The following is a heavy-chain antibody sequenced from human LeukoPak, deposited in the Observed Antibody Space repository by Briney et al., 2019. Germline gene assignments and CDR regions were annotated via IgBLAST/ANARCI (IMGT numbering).Heavy chain of an antibody. CDR2: IYSGGST. J-gene: IGHJ3*02. CDR1: GFTVSSNY. Sequence: GGSLRLSCAASGFTVSSNYMSWVRQAPGKGLEWVSVIYSGGSTYYADSVKGRFTISRDNSKNTLYLQMNSLRAEDTAVYYCARGHYGINGAFDIWGQGTMVTVSS. D-gene: IGHD4-17*01. CDR3: ARGHYGINGAFDI. V-gene: IGHV3-66*01.